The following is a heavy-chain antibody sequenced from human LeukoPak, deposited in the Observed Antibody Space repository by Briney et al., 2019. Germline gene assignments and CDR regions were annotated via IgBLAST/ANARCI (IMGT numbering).Heavy chain of an antibody. D-gene: IGHD3-9*01. J-gene: IGHJ4*02. CDR1: GYTFTSYA. V-gene: IGHV7-4-1*02. CDR2: INTNTGNP. CDR3: ARESGGDVLRYFDWLLGLDGDFDY. Sequence: ASVKVSCKASGYTFTSYAMNWVRQAPGQGLEWMGWINTNTGNPTYAQGFTGRFVFSLDTSVSTAYLQISSLKAEDTAVYYCARESGGDVLRYFDWLLGLDGDFDYWGQGTLVTVSS.